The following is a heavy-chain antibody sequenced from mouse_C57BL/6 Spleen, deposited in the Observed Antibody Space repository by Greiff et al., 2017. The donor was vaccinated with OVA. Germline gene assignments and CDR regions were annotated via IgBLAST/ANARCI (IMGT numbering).Heavy chain of an antibody. CDR3: ARTTMVTTAWGYYAMDY. Sequence: QVQLQQPGAELVMPGASVKLSCKASGYTFTSYWMHWVKQRPGQGLEWIGEIDPSDSYTNYNQKFKGKSTLTVDKSSSTAYMQLSSLTSEDSAVYYCARTTMVTTAWGYYAMDYWGQGTSVTVSS. CDR1: GYTFTSYW. J-gene: IGHJ4*01. D-gene: IGHD2-2*01. CDR2: IDPSDSYT. V-gene: IGHV1-69*01.